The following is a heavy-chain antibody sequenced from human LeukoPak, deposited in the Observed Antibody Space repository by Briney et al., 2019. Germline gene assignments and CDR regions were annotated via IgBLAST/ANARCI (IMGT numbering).Heavy chain of an antibody. J-gene: IGHJ4*02. CDR1: GGSISSYY. CDR3: ARGLPGDSDY. Sequence: SETLSLTCTVSGGSISSYYWGWIRQPPGKGLEWIANIYYTGSTYYNPSLKSRVTISVDPSKNQFSLKLSSVTASDTAVYYCARGLPGDSDYWGQGTLVTVSS. V-gene: IGHV4-39*01. D-gene: IGHD2-2*01. CDR2: IYYTGST.